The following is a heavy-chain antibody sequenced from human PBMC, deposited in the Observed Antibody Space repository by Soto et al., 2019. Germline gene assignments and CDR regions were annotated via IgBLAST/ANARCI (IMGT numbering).Heavy chain of an antibody. D-gene: IGHD3-10*01. J-gene: IGHJ6*03. CDR1: GYTFTSYD. CDR3: ASVRAYYYGSGTHRHYYYYMDV. Sequence: GASVKVSCKASGYTFTSYDINWVRQATGQGLEWMGWMNPNSGNTGYAQKFQGRVTMTRNTSISTAYMELSSLRSEDTAVYYCASVRAYYYGSGTHRHYYYYMDVWGKGTTVTV. V-gene: IGHV1-8*01. CDR2: MNPNSGNT.